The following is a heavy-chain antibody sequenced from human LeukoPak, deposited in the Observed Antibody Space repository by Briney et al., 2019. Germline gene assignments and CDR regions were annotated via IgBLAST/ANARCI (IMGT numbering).Heavy chain of an antibody. CDR2: ISAYNGNT. J-gene: IGHJ4*02. CDR1: GYTFTSYG. Sequence: ASVKVSCKASGYTFTSYGISWVRQAPGQGLEWMGWISAYNGNTNYAQKLQGRVTMTTDTSTSTAYMELRSLRSDDTAVYYCARVPQYYYDSSGYFGYWGQGTLVTVSA. D-gene: IGHD3-22*01. V-gene: IGHV1-18*01. CDR3: ARVPQYYYDSSGYFGY.